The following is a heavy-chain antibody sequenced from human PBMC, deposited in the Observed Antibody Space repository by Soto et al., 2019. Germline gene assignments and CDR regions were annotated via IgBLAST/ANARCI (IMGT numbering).Heavy chain of an antibody. J-gene: IGHJ4*02. Sequence: GGSLRLSCAASGFTFSSYGMSWVGRAPGKGLQWVSTISSSSERTYYADPVKGSLTLPRDNSKNTLYLQMNTLRAEDTAVYYCAKGIGPSTHGPFDYWGQGTLVTVSS. V-gene: IGHV3-23*01. D-gene: IGHD2-2*01. CDR1: GFTFSSYG. CDR3: AKGIGPSTHGPFDY. CDR2: ISSSSERT.